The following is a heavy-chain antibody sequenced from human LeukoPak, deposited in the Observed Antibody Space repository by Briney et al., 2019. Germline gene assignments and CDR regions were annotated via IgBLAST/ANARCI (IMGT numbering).Heavy chain of an antibody. V-gene: IGHV4-31*03. D-gene: IGHD3-22*01. CDR1: GGSISSGGYY. J-gene: IGHJ3*02. Sequence: SQTLSLTCTVSGGSISSGGYYWSWIRQHPGKGLEWIGYIYYSGGTYYNPSLKSRVTISVDTSKNQFSLKLSSVTAADTAVYYCARDPDYYDSSGYSRQPDAFDIWGQGTMVTVSS. CDR3: ARDPDYYDSSGYSRQPDAFDI. CDR2: IYYSGGT.